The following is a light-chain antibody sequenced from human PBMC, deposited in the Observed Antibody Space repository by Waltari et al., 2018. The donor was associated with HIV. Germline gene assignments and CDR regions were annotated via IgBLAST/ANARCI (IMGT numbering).Light chain of an antibody. CDR3: YSAADNMGV. V-gene: IGLV3-27*01. CDR1: VLAKNY. J-gene: IGLJ3*02. CDR2: KDN. Sequence: SYELTQPSSMSVSPGQTARITCSGDVLAKNYARWFQQEPGQAPVLLIYKDNERPSGIPERFSGSSSGTTVTLTISGAQVDDEADYYCYSAADNMGVFGGGTKLTVL.